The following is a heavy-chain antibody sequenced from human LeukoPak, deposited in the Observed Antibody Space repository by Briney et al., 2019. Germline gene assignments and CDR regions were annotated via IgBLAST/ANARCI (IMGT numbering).Heavy chain of an antibody. CDR1: GGSLSNYY. J-gene: IGHJ4*02. D-gene: IGHD3-22*01. CDR2: IYYSGST. Sequence: PSETLCLICTVPGGSLSNYYWSWIRQPPGKGLEWIGYIYYSGSTNYNPSLKSRVTISIDTSKNQFSLKVSSVTAADTAVYYCARDSSSGHYYAYDSWGQGTLVTVSS. V-gene: IGHV4-59*01. CDR3: ARDSSSGHYYAYDS.